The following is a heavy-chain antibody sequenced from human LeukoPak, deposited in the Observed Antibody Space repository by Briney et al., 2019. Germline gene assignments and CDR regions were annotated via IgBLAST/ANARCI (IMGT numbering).Heavy chain of an antibody. CDR3: ARDSFYGDYGPYYGMDV. J-gene: IGHJ6*02. V-gene: IGHV3-53*01. Sequence: GGSLRLSCAASGFTVSSNYMSWVRQAPGKGLEWVSVIYSGGSTYYADSVKGRFTISRDNSKNTLYLQVNSLRAEDTAVYYCARDSFYGDYGPYYGMDVWGQGTTVTVSS. CDR1: GFTVSSNY. D-gene: IGHD4-17*01. CDR2: IYSGGST.